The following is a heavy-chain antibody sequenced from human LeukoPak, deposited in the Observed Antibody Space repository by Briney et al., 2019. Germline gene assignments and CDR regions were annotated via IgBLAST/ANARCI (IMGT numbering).Heavy chain of an antibody. V-gene: IGHV3-48*03. J-gene: IGHJ4*02. CDR3: VSPPQVRSDSGVSLDY. CDR2: ISSSGSTI. Sequence: GGSLRLSCAASGFTFSSYEMNWVRQAPGKGLEWVSYISSSGSTIYYADSVKGRFTISRDNAKNSLFLQMNSLRVEDTAVYYCVSPPQVRSDSGVSLDYGGRGTLVTVAS. D-gene: IGHD3-22*01. CDR1: GFTFSSYE.